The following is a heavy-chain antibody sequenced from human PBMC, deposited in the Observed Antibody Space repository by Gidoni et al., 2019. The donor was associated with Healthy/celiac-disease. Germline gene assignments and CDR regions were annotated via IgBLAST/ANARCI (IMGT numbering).Heavy chain of an antibody. D-gene: IGHD3-10*01. CDR1: GFTFGEDA. CDR3: TRDVLLWFSPNGMDV. CDR2: IRSKAYCGTT. Sequence: EVQLVEAGGGLVQTGRSLRLSCTASGFTFGEDAMRWVRQAPGKGLEWVGLIRSKAYCGTTEYAASANGRFTISRYDSKSIAYLQMNSLKTEDTAVYYCTRDVLLWFSPNGMDVWGQGTTVTVSS. V-gene: IGHV3-49*04. J-gene: IGHJ6*02.